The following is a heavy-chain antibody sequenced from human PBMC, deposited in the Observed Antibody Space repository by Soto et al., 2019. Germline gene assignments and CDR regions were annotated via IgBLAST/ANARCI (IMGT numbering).Heavy chain of an antibody. CDR1: GGSVTASNY. Sequence: QLQLEGSGPGLVKPSETLSLTCTVSGGSVTASNYWGWIRQPPGKGLEWIGSTASYNPSLKSRVTISVDTSKNQFSLKLNSVTTADTAVYYCARADAPYYYDYSGFYFGYWGQGTLVTVSP. CDR3: ARADAPYYYDYSGFYFGY. V-gene: IGHV4-61*05. J-gene: IGHJ4*02. CDR2: TA. D-gene: IGHD3-22*01.